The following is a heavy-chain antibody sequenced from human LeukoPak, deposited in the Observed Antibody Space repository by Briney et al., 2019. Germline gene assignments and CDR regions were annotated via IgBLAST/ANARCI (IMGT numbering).Heavy chain of an antibody. CDR1: GFTFSSYS. D-gene: IGHD6-13*01. CDR2: ISSSSSYV. Sequence: GGSLRLSCAASGFTFSSYSMNWVRQAPGKGLEWVSSISSSSSYVYYADSVKGRFTISRDNAKNSLYLQMNSLRAEDTAVYYCAREMGAAAGREYYYYYYGMDVWGQGTTVTVS. J-gene: IGHJ6*02. CDR3: AREMGAAAGREYYYYYYGMDV. V-gene: IGHV3-21*01.